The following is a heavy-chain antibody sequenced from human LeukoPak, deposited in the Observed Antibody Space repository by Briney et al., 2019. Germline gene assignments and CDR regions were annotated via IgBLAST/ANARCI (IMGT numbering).Heavy chain of an antibody. D-gene: IGHD2-21*02. Sequence: SETLSLTCAVYGGSFSGYYWSWIRQPPGKGLEWIGEINHSGSTNYNPSLKSRVTISVDTSKNQFSLKLSSVTAADTAVYYCARRLCGGDCYSTFSSWGQGTLVTVSS. J-gene: IGHJ5*02. CDR3: ARRLCGGDCYSTFSS. V-gene: IGHV4-34*01. CDR2: INHSGST. CDR1: GGSFSGYY.